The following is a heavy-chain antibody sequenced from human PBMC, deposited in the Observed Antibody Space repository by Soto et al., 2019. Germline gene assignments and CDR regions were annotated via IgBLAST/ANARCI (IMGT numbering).Heavy chain of an antibody. CDR3: ARAVKMVVPAAANWFDP. CDR1: GGTFSSYA. V-gene: IGHV1-69*13. Sequence: SVKVSCKASGGTFSSYAISWVRQAPGQGLEWMGGIIPIFGTANYAQKFQGRVTITADESTSTAYMELSSLRSEDTAVYYCARAVKMVVPAAANWFDPWGQGTLVTVSS. D-gene: IGHD2-2*01. CDR2: IIPIFGTA. J-gene: IGHJ5*02.